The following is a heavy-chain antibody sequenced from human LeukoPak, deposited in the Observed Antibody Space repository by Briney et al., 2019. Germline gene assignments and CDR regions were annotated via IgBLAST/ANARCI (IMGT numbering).Heavy chain of an antibody. J-gene: IGHJ5*02. D-gene: IGHD5-24*01. Sequence: SVKVSCKASGYTFTSYAISWVRQAPGQGLEWMGGIIPIFGTANYAQKFQGRVTITADESTSTAYMELSSLRSEDTAVYYCARVQSPPTNWFDPWGQGTLVTVSS. CDR2: IIPIFGTA. CDR1: GYTFTSYA. CDR3: ARVQSPPTNWFDP. V-gene: IGHV1-69*13.